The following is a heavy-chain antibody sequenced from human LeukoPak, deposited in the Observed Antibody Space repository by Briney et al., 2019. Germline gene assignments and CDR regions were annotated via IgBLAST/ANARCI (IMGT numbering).Heavy chain of an antibody. V-gene: IGHV4/OR15-8*01. J-gene: IGHJ3*02. D-gene: IGHD1-26*01. CDR3: ARAPLSGTYYTDAFDI. CDR2: IHHSGST. Sequence: TWVRQPPGKGLEWIGEIHHSGSTDYNPSLKSRVTISPDKSKNQFSLTLTPVTAADTAVYFCARAPLSGTYYTDAFDIWGQGTMVTVSS.